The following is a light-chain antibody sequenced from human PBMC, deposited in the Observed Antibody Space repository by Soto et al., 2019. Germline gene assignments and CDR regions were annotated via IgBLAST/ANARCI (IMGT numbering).Light chain of an antibody. CDR3: QQYNTYPLT. Sequence: DIQMTQSPSTLSASVGDRVTITCRASQTISNLLAWYQQTPGKAPKVLIFDASTLDGGVPSRFSGSRSGTDFTLTISRLQPSDFATYYCQQYNTYPLTFGGGTKVDIK. V-gene: IGKV1-5*01. CDR1: QTISNL. CDR2: DAS. J-gene: IGKJ4*01.